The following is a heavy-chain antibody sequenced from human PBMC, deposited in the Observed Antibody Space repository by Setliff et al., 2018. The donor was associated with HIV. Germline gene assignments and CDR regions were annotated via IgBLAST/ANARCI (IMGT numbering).Heavy chain of an antibody. Sequence: SETLSLTCTVSGGSISSSDYSWDWIRQPPEKGLEWIGSIFYSGNTYYNPSLKSRVTISVDASKNQFSLKLSSVTAADTAVYYCARQIIDDFWSAYNYWGQGILVTVSS. CDR2: IFYSGNT. J-gene: IGHJ4*02. D-gene: IGHD3-3*01. CDR1: GGSISSSDYS. CDR3: ARQIIDDFWSAYNY. V-gene: IGHV4-39*01.